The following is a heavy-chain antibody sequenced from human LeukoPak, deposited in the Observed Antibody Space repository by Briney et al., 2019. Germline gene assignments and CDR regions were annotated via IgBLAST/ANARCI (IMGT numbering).Heavy chain of an antibody. J-gene: IGHJ4*02. CDR2: ISGSGSST. CDR1: GFTFSSYA. Sequence: PGGSLRLSCAASGFTFSSYAMSWVRQAPGKGLEWVSTISGSGSSTYYADSVKGRFTLSRDNSKNTVYLEMNSLRAEDTAVYYCAKSAVRGVISPEDDYWGQGTLVTVSS. V-gene: IGHV3-23*01. D-gene: IGHD3-10*01. CDR3: AKSAVRGVISPEDDY.